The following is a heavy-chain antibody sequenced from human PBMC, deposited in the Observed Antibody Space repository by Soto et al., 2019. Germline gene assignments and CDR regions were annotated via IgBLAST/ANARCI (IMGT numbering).Heavy chain of an antibody. CDR1: GYTFTSYG. V-gene: IGHV1-18*04. J-gene: IGHJ4*02. Sequence: ASVKVSCKASGYTFTSYGISWVRQAPGQGLEWMGWISAYNGNTNYAQKLQGRVTMTTDTSTSTAYMELRSLRSDDTAVYYCARDQPGYSSRWSKDDFDYWGQGTLVTVSS. CDR3: ARDQPGYSSRWSKDDFDY. D-gene: IGHD6-13*01. CDR2: ISAYNGNT.